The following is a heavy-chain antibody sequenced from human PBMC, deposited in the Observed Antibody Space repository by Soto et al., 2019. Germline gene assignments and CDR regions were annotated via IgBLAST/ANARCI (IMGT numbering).Heavy chain of an antibody. CDR3: ARDAHYSGSGIIINWFDT. CDR2: ISSSGSTL. CDR1: GFTFSTYN. V-gene: IGHV3-48*02. Sequence: GGSLRLSCAASGFTFSTYNMNWVRQAPGKGLEWVSYISSSGSTLYYADSVKGRFTISRDNARNSLFLQMNGLRDEDTAVYYCARDAHYSGSGIIINWFDTWGQGTLVTVSS. D-gene: IGHD3-10*01. J-gene: IGHJ5*02.